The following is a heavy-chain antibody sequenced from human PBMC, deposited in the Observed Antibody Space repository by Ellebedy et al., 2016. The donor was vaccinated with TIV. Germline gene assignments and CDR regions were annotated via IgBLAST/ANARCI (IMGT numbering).Heavy chain of an antibody. CDR1: GYKFTKFD. CDR3: ARGPRSSWYYFDY. V-gene: IGHV1-18*01. Sequence: ASVKVSCKASGYKFTKFDISWVRQVPGQGLEWMGWISAYNGNTNYAQKFQGRVTMTTDTSTRTAYMELRSLRSDDTAVYYCARGPRSSWYYFDYWGQGTLVTVSS. J-gene: IGHJ4*02. CDR2: ISAYNGNT. D-gene: IGHD6-13*01.